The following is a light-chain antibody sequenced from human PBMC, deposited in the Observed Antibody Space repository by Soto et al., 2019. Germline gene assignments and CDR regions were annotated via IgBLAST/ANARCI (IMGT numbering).Light chain of an antibody. CDR1: SSNIGSNT. V-gene: IGLV1-44*01. CDR2: TIN. Sequence: SVLTQSPSVSGTPGQRVTISCSGSSSNIGSNTVNWYQQLPGTAPKLLIYTINQRPSGVPDRFSGSKSGTSASLAISGLQSEDEADYYCAAWDDSVNGVVFGGGTKVTVL. J-gene: IGLJ2*01. CDR3: AAWDDSVNGVV.